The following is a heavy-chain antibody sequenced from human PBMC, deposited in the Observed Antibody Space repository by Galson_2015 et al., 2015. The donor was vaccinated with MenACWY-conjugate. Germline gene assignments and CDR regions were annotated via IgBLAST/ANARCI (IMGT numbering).Heavy chain of an antibody. CDR1: GYRFRSYW. CDR2: IYPGDSDT. CDR3: ARRGGDYYSGMDV. J-gene: IGHJ6*02. D-gene: IGHD3-16*01. Sequence: QSGAEVKKPGESLKISCTGSGYRFRSYWIVWVRLMPGKGLEWMGIIYPGDSDTRYSPSFEGQVSMSVDRTISTAHLQWYSLKASDTAIYYCARRGGDYYSGMDVWGQGTTVIVSS. V-gene: IGHV5-51*01.